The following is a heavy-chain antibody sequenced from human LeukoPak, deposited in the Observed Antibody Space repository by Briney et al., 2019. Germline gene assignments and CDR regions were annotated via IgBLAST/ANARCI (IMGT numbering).Heavy chain of an antibody. D-gene: IGHD4/OR15-4a*01. Sequence: SETLSLTCTVSGGSISSYYWSWIRQPPGKGQEWIGYIYYSGSTNYNPSLKSRVTISVDTSKNQFSLKLSSVTAADTAVYYCASYGPSWSYRGFDYWGQGTLVTVSS. CDR2: IYYSGST. CDR1: GGSISSYY. J-gene: IGHJ4*02. V-gene: IGHV4-59*01. CDR3: ASYGPSWSYRGFDY.